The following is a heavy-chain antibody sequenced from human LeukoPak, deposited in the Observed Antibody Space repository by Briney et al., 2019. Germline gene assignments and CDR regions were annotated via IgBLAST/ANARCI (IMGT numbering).Heavy chain of an antibody. Sequence: GSLRLSCAASGFTFSSYAMHWVRQAPGKGLEWVAVISYDGSNKYYADSVKGRFTISRDNSKNTLYLQMNSLRAEDTAVYYCARDIVVVPAAPNWFDPWGQGTLVTVSS. CDR2: ISYDGSNK. CDR3: ARDIVVVPAAPNWFDP. V-gene: IGHV3-30-3*01. J-gene: IGHJ5*02. CDR1: GFTFSSYA. D-gene: IGHD2-2*01.